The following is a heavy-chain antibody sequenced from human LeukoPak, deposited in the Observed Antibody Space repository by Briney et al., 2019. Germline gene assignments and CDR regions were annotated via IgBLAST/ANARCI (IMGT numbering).Heavy chain of an antibody. D-gene: IGHD1-26*01. Sequence: SETLSLTCIVSSTSIFGTYYHWGWIRQPPGKGLEWIGTFYYSGTTFYNPSLKSRVTISVDTSKSHFSLRLTSVTATDTAVYYCATANGNAFDIWGPGTLVTVSS. CDR2: FYYSGTT. J-gene: IGHJ3*02. CDR1: STSIFGTYYH. CDR3: ATANGNAFDI. V-gene: IGHV4-39*01.